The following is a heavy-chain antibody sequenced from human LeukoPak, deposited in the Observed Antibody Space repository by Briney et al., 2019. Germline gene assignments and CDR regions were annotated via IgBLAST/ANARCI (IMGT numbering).Heavy chain of an antibody. Sequence: AGGSLRLSCAASGFTFDDYAMHWVRQAPGKGLEWVSGISWNSGSIGYADSVKGRFTISRDNAKNSLYLQMNSLRAEDTALYYCAKDITNSLYYFDYWGQGTLVTVSS. J-gene: IGHJ4*02. CDR2: ISWNSGSI. V-gene: IGHV3-9*01. CDR1: GFTFDDYA. CDR3: AKDITNSLYYFDY.